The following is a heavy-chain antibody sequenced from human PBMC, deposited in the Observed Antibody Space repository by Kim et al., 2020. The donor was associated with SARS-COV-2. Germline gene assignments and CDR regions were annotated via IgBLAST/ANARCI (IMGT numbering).Heavy chain of an antibody. D-gene: IGHD6-19*01. V-gene: IGHV5-51*01. Sequence: SFQGQVTISADKSISTAYLQWSSLKASDTAMYYCARRSSGWYGGVREFDYWGQGTLVTVSS. CDR3: ARRSSGWYGGVREFDY. J-gene: IGHJ4*02.